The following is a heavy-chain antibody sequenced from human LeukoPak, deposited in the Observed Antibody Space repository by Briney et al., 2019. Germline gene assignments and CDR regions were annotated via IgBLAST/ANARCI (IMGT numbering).Heavy chain of an antibody. CDR1: GFTFSSYG. Sequence: GGSLRLSCAASGFTFSSYGMHWVRQAPGKGLEWVAFIRYDGSNKYYADSVKGRFTISRDNSKNTRYLQMNSLRAEDTAVYYCAKSLYYYDSSGLLDYWGQGTLVTVSS. CDR2: IRYDGSNK. CDR3: AKSLYYYDSSGLLDY. V-gene: IGHV3-30*02. D-gene: IGHD3-22*01. J-gene: IGHJ4*02.